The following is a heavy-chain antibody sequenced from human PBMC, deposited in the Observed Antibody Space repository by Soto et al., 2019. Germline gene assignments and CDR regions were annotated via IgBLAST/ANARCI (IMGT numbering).Heavy chain of an antibody. V-gene: IGHV3-33*01. Sequence: GGSLRLSCAASGFIFSSYGMHWVRQAPGKGLEWVAVTWYDGSNKYYEDSVKGRFTISRDNSKNTLYLQMNSLRAEDTAVYYRARDRFGGNPVFGIDYWGQGTLVTVSS. CDR1: GFIFSSYG. CDR3: ARDRFGGNPVFGIDY. D-gene: IGHD3-10*01. J-gene: IGHJ4*02. CDR2: TWYDGSNK.